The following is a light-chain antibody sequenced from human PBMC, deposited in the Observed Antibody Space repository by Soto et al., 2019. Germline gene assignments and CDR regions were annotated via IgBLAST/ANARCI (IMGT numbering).Light chain of an antibody. V-gene: IGKV3-20*01. CDR2: GAS. CDR1: QSLTSSY. CDR3: QHYESSPPSYT. J-gene: IGKJ2*01. Sequence: EIVLTQSPGTLSLSPGERATHSCRASQSLTSSYLAWYQQKPGQAPRLLIFGASSRATGIPDRFSGSGSGTDFTLTISRLEPEDFAVYYCQHYESSPPSYTFGQGTKLEIK.